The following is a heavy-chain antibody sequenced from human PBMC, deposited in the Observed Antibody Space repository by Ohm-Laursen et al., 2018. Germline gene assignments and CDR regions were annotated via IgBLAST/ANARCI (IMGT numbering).Heavy chain of an antibody. Sequence: PSDTLSLTCTVSGGSISTHYWSWVRQPPGKGLEWIGYIYYTGSTKYRPSTGSTKYKPSLESRVTISVDTSKNRFSLKLSSVTAADTAVYYCARDGGSYYGSAFDIWGQGTMVTVSS. D-gene: IGHD3-10*01. CDR1: GGSISTHY. J-gene: IGHJ3*02. V-gene: IGHV4-59*11. CDR3: ARDGGSYYGSAFDI. CDR2: IYYTGSTKYRPSTGST.